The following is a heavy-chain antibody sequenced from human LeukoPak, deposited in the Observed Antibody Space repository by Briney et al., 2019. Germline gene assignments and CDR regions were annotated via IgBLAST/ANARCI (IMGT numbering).Heavy chain of an antibody. CDR1: GFTFSSYA. Sequence: GGSLRLSCAASGFTFSSYAMHWVRQAPAKGLEWVAVISYDGSNKYYTDSVKGRFSISRDNSKNTLYLQMNSLRAEDTAVYYCAKDPGYCSGGSCYYFYYWGQGTLVTVSS. J-gene: IGHJ4*02. CDR3: AKDPGYCSGGSCYYFYY. CDR2: ISYDGSNK. V-gene: IGHV3-30*18. D-gene: IGHD2-15*01.